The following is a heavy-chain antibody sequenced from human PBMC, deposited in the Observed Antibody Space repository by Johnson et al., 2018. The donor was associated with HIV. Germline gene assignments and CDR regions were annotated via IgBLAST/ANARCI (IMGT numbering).Heavy chain of an antibody. V-gene: IGHV3-7*02. J-gene: IGHJ3*02. CDR2: IKQDGSEK. Sequence: VQLVESGGGLVQPWGSLRLSCAASGFTFCSYWMSWVRQAPGKGLEWVANIKQDGSEKYYVDSVKGRFTISRDNAKNSLYLQMNSLRAEDTAVYSCARLNSGRSYGAYDAFDIWGQGTMVTVAS. CDR3: ARLNSGRSYGAYDAFDI. CDR1: GFTFCSYW. D-gene: IGHD1-26*01.